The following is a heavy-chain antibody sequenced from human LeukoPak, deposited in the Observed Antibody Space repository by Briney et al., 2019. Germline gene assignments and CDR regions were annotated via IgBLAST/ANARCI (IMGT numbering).Heavy chain of an antibody. Sequence: TGGSLRLSCAASEFTFNTYWMSWVRQAPGKGLEWVANIKQDGSEKYYVDSVKGRFTISRDDSKNTLYLQMNSLRAEDTAVYYCARAPMVRGVINGFDIWGRGTMVTVSS. CDR1: EFTFNTYW. D-gene: IGHD3-10*01. J-gene: IGHJ3*02. CDR2: IKQDGSEK. V-gene: IGHV3-7*02. CDR3: ARAPMVRGVINGFDI.